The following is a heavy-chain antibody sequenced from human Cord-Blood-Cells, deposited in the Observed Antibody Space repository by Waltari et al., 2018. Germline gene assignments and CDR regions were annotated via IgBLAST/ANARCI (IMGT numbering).Heavy chain of an antibody. V-gene: IGHV1-69*01. CDR1: GGTFSSYA. CDR3: ARFRAMGYYYYGMDV. D-gene: IGHD2-2*01. J-gene: IGHJ6*02. CDR2: IIPIFGTA. Sequence: QVQLVQSGAEGKKPGSSVKVSCKASGGTFSSYAISWVRPAPGQGLEWMGGIIPIFGTANYAQKCQGRVTITADESTSTAYMELSSLRSEDTAVYYCARFRAMGYYYYGMDVWGQGTTVTVSS.